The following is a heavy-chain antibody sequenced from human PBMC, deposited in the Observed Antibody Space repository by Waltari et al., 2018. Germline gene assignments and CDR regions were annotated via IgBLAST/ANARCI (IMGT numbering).Heavy chain of an antibody. D-gene: IGHD2-2*01. J-gene: IGHJ4*02. CDR3: AREYALDY. Sequence: QVQLQESGPGLVKPSQTLSLTCPVSGGSISSGSYSWSWIRQPAGKGLEWIGRIYTSGSTNYNPSLKSRVTISVDTSKNQFSLKLSSVTAADTAVYYCAREYALDYWGQGTLVTVSS. CDR2: IYTSGST. V-gene: IGHV4-61*02. CDR1: GGSISSGSYS.